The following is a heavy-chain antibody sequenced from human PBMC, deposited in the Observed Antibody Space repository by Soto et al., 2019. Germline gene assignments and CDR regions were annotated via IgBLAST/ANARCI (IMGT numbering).Heavy chain of an antibody. J-gene: IGHJ6*03. Sequence: PSETLSLTCTVSGGSISSSSYYWVWIRQPPGKGLEWIGSIYYSGSTYYNPSLKSRVTISVDTSKNQFSLKLSSVTAADTAVYYCASIADPLYYYYYMDVWGKGPTVAVCS. D-gene: IGHD6-13*01. CDR1: GGSISSSSYY. V-gene: IGHV4-39*01. CDR2: IYYSGST. CDR3: ASIADPLYYYYYMDV.